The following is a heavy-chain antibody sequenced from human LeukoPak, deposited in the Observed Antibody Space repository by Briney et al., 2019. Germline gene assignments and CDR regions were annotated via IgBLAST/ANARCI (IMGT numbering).Heavy chain of an antibody. V-gene: IGHV3-66*02. CDR1: GFTVSSNY. Sequence: GGSLRLSCAASGFTVSSNYMSWVRQAPGKGLEWVSVIYSGGSTYYADSVKGRFTISRDSSKNTLYLQMNSLRAEDAAVYYCARASYTNDFWSGYYDFDYWGQGTLVTVSS. J-gene: IGHJ4*02. CDR2: IYSGGST. D-gene: IGHD3-3*01. CDR3: ARASYTNDFWSGYYDFDY.